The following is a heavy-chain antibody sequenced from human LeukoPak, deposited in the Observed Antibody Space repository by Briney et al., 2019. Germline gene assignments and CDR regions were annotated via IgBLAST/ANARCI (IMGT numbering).Heavy chain of an antibody. D-gene: IGHD3-22*01. CDR2: IIPIFSTT. V-gene: IGHV1-69*05. CDR3: ARDSFEYYYDSSGQNAFDI. Sequence: SVKVSCKASGGTFSSYAISWVRQAPGQGLEWMGGIIPIFSTTNYAQKFQGRVTITTDESTSTGYMELSSLGSEDTAVYYCARDSFEYYYDSSGQNAFDIWGQGTMVTVSS. J-gene: IGHJ3*02. CDR1: GGTFSSYA.